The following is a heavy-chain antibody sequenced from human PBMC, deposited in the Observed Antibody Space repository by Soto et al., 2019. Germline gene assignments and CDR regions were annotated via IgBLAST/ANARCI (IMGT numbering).Heavy chain of an antibody. J-gene: IGHJ6*02. D-gene: IGHD3-9*01. V-gene: IGHV1-46*01. CDR3: ARDRRLDISDILSGQNPGVYGMDV. Sequence: ASVKVSCKASGYTFTSYYMHWVRQAPGQGLEWMGIINPSGGSTSYAQKFQGRVTMTRDTSTSTVYMELSSLRSEDTAVYYCARDRRLDISDILSGQNPGVYGMDVWGQGTTVTVSS. CDR1: GYTFTSYY. CDR2: INPSGGST.